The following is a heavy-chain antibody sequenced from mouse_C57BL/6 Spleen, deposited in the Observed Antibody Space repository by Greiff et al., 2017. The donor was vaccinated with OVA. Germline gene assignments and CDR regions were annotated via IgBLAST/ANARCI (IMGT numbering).Heavy chain of an antibody. CDR1: GYAFSSSW. CDR2: IYPGDGDT. V-gene: IGHV1-82*01. CDR3: ARAAQATYYAMDY. J-gene: IGHJ4*01. D-gene: IGHD3-2*02. Sequence: VQLQQSGPELVKPGASVKISCKASGYAFSSSWMNWVKQRPGKGLEWIGRIYPGDGDTNYNGKFKGKATLTADKSSSTAYMQLSSLTSEDSAVYFCARAAQATYYAMDYWGQGTSVTVSS.